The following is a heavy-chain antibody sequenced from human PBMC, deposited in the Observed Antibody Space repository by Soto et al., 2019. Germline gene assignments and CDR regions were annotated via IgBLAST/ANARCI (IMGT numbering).Heavy chain of an antibody. CDR3: ARYQRLAQNHFDY. CDR2: ISYDGSNK. D-gene: IGHD6-19*01. J-gene: IGHJ4*02. Sequence: PGGSLRLSCAASGFTFSSYAMHWVRQAPGKGLEWVAIISYDGSNKYYADSVKGRFTISRDNSKNTLYLQMNSLRAEDTAIYYCARYQRLAQNHFDYWGQGTLVTVSS. CDR1: GFTFSSYA. V-gene: IGHV3-30-3*01.